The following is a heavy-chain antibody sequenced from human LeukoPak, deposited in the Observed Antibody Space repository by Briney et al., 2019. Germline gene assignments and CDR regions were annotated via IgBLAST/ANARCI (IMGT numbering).Heavy chain of an antibody. Sequence: GASVKVSCKASGYTFTSYGISWVRQAPGQGLEWMGWISAYNGNTNYAQKLQGRVTMTTDTSTSTAYMELRSLRSDDTAVYYRARTPVGARWQARFCFDYWGQGTLVTVSS. V-gene: IGHV1-18*01. CDR3: ARTPVGARWQARFCFDY. CDR1: GYTFTSYG. J-gene: IGHJ4*02. D-gene: IGHD1-26*01. CDR2: ISAYNGNT.